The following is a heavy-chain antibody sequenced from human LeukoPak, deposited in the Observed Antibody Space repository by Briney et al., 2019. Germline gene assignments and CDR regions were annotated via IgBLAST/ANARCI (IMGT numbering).Heavy chain of an antibody. CDR3: ARRYCSSTSCYVDY. V-gene: IGHV5-51*01. D-gene: IGHD2-2*01. Sequence: GESLKISCKGSGYSFTTYWIGWVRQMPGKGLEWMGIIYPGDSDTRYSPSFQGQVTVSADKSISTAYLQWSSLKASDTAMYYCARRYCSSTSCYVDYWGQGTLVTVSS. CDR1: GYSFTTYW. CDR2: IYPGDSDT. J-gene: IGHJ4*02.